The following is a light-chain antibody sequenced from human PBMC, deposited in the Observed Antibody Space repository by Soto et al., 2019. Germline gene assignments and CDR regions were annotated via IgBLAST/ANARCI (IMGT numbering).Light chain of an antibody. CDR1: SSDVGAYKY. Sequence: QSALTQPASVSGSPGQSITISCTGTSSDVGAYKYVYWYQQHPDKAPRLMIFEVNNRPSGVSSRFSGSKSGNTASLTISGLRAEDEADYYCSSYTTYSTLVFGGGTQLTVL. V-gene: IGLV2-14*01. J-gene: IGLJ2*01. CDR3: SSYTTYSTLV. CDR2: EVN.